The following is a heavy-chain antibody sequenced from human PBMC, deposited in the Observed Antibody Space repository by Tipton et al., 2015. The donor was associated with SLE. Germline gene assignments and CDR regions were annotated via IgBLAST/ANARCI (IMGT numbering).Heavy chain of an antibody. J-gene: IGHJ2*01. CDR1: GGSISDYY. V-gene: IGHV4-59*08. D-gene: IGHD6-13*01. Sequence: TLSLTCTVSGGSISDYYWSWIRQPPGKGLEWIAYMFYSGGTNYPPSLNPSLKSRVTISRDTSGNHFSLNLNSVTATDTAVYYCARAEFSSNWYMYWHFDLWGRGTLVTVSS. CDR2: MFYSGGT. CDR3: ARAEFSSNWYMYWHFDL.